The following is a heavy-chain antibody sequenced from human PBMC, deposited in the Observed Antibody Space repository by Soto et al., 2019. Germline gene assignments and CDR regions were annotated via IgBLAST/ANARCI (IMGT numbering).Heavy chain of an antibody. V-gene: IGHV1-18*01. CDR2: ISAYNGNT. J-gene: IGHJ6*03. CDR3: ARAPQRITIFGVVTVTYTDV. Sequence: QVQLVQSGAEVKKPGASVKVSCKASGYTFTSYGIIWVRQAPGQGLEWMGWISAYNGNTNYAQKLQGRVTMTTDTSTSTAYMELRSLRSDDTAVYYCARAPQRITIFGVVTVTYTDVWGKGTTVTVSS. D-gene: IGHD3-3*01. CDR1: GYTFTSYG.